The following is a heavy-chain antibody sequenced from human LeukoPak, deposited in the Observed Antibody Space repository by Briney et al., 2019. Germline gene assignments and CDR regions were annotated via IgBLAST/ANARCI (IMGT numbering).Heavy chain of an antibody. D-gene: IGHD4-11*01. Sequence: PSETLSLTCTVSGGSISSGGYYWSWIRQHPGTGLEWLGYIYYSGSTYYNPSLKSRVTISVDTSKNQFSLKLSSVTAADTAVYYCARGHDYSNYPGYGMDVWGQGTTVTVSS. CDR3: ARGHDYSNYPGYGMDV. V-gene: IGHV4-31*03. CDR1: GGSISSGGYY. CDR2: IYYSGST. J-gene: IGHJ6*02.